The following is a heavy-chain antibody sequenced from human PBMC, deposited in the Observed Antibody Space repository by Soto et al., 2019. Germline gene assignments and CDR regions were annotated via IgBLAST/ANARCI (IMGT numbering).Heavy chain of an antibody. Sequence: GESRKICSKGSGYSFDTYWIALVRHMPGKGLEWMGIIYPGDFDTRYSQSFQGHFTMSVDKSINTAYLQWNNLETSDTAMYYCARLLGYSFGHQEFFDYWGQGTPVNV. CDR1: GYSFDTYW. D-gene: IGHD5-18*01. CDR3: ARLLGYSFGHQEFFDY. V-gene: IGHV5-51*01. J-gene: IGHJ4*02. CDR2: IYPGDFDT.